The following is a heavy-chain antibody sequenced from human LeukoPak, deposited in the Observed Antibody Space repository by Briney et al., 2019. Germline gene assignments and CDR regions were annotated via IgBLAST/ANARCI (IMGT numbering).Heavy chain of an antibody. CDR2: INHSGST. J-gene: IGHJ5*02. Sequence: GSLRLSCAASGFTFSSYAMSWIRQPPGKGLEWIGEINHSGSTNYNPSLKSRVTISVDTSKNQFSLKLSSVTAADTAVYYCASYYGSGSYSWFDPWGQGTLVTVSS. V-gene: IGHV4-34*01. CDR3: ASYYGSGSYSWFDP. D-gene: IGHD3-10*01. CDR1: GFTFSSYA.